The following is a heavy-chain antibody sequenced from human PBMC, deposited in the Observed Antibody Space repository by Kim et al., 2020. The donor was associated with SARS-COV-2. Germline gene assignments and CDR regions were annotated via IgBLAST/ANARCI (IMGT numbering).Heavy chain of an antibody. CDR2: ISGSGGST. D-gene: IGHD1-1*01. CDR3: AKAYNMWDERAESFDY. J-gene: IGHJ4*02. Sequence: GGSLRLSCAASGFTFSSYAMSWVRQAPGKGLEWVSAISGSGGSTYYADSVKGRFTISRDNSKNTLYLQMNSLRAEDTAVYYCAKAYNMWDERAESFDYWGQGTLVTVSS. CDR1: GFTFSSYA. V-gene: IGHV3-23*01.